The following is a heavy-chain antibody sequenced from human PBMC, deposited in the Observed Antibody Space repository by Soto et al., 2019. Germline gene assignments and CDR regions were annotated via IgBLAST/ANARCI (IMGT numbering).Heavy chain of an antibody. CDR1: GFTFSSYG. D-gene: IGHD6-13*01. CDR2: ISYDGSNK. Sequence: GESLKISCAASGFTFSSYGMHWVRQAPGKGLEWVAVISYDGSNKYYADSVKGRFTISRDNSKNTLYLQMNSLRAEDTAVYYCAKGRIAAADYYFDYWGQGTLVTVSS. V-gene: IGHV3-30*18. CDR3: AKGRIAAADYYFDY. J-gene: IGHJ4*02.